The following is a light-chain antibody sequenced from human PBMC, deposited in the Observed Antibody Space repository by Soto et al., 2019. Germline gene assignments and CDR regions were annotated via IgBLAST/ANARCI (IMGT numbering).Light chain of an antibody. CDR3: QQYGSSPRVT. V-gene: IGKV3-20*01. CDR2: GAS. CDR1: QSVDSNY. J-gene: IGKJ4*01. Sequence: MVLTQSPCTLSLSPGERATLSCRASQSVDSNYLAWYQHNSGQAPRLLIHGASNRATGVPDMFSGSGSETDVTLTISRREPEDFAVYYCQQYGSSPRVTFGGGTTVEIK.